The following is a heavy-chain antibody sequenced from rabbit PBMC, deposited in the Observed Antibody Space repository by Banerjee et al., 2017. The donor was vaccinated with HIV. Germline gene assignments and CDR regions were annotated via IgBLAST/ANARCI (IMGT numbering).Heavy chain of an antibody. CDR3: AREEWSFPL. CDR2: IYAGSSGDT. J-gene: IGHJ6*01. Sequence: QQQLEESGGGLVKPGGTLTLTCKASGIDLSSYDYMCWVRQAPGKGLEWIACIYAGSSGDTYYASWAKGRFTISKTSSTTVTLQMTSLTAADTATYFCAREEWSFPLWGPGTLVTVS. D-gene: IGHD1-1*01. V-gene: IGHV1S45*01. CDR1: GIDLSSYDY.